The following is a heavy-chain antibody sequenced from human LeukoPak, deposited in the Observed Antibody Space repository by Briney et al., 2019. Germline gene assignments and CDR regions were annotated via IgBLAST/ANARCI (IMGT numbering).Heavy chain of an antibody. CDR1: GGPISSYY. V-gene: IGHV4-59*01. Sequence: SETLSLTCTVSGGPISSYYWSWIRQPPGKGLEWIGYIYYSGSTNYNPSLKSRVTISVDTSKNQFSLKLSSVTAADTAVYYCARDRSSSGYPDYWGQGTLVTVSS. CDR2: IYYSGST. J-gene: IGHJ4*02. D-gene: IGHD3-22*01. CDR3: ARDRSSSGYPDY.